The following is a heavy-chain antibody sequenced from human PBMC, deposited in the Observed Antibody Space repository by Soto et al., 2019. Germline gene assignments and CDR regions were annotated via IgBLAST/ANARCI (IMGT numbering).Heavy chain of an antibody. D-gene: IGHD3-9*01. CDR3: VRVLDISTGYYDL. J-gene: IGHJ4*02. CDR1: GFTFSGHW. Sequence: GGSLRLSCSASGFTFSGHWMHWVRQAPGKGLEWVSRIGGDGTSRSYGDCAKGRFTISRDNTKNTLYLSLSSLTVDDTAVYYCVRVLDISTGYYDLWGQGTMVTVSS. V-gene: IGHV3-74*01. CDR2: IGGDGTSR.